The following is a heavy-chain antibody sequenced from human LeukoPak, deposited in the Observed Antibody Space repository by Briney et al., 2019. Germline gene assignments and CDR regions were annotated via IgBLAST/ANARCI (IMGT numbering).Heavy chain of an antibody. J-gene: IGHJ4*02. D-gene: IGHD3-22*01. CDR2: ITTNTGNP. Sequence: ASVKVFCKASGYTFTSYAMNWVRQVPGQGLEWMGWITTNTGNPTYAQCFTGRFVFSLDTSVSTAYRQISSLKAEDTAVYYCARVGHYYDSSGYLPWGQETLVTVSS. CDR1: GYTFTSYA. CDR3: ARVGHYYDSSGYLP. V-gene: IGHV7-4-1*02.